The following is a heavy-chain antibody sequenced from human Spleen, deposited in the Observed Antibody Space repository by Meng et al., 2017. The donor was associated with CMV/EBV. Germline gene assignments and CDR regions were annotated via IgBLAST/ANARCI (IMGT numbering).Heavy chain of an antibody. CDR3: ARVNWNPDY. CDR2: IYYSGST. CDR1: GGSVSSGSYY. Sequence: SETLSLTCTVSGGSVSSGSYYWSWIRQPPGKGLEWIGYIYYSGSTNYNPSLKSRVTISVDTSKNQFSLKLSSVTAADTAVYYCARVNWNPDYWGQGTLVTVSS. V-gene: IGHV4-61*01. D-gene: IGHD1-1*01. J-gene: IGHJ4*02.